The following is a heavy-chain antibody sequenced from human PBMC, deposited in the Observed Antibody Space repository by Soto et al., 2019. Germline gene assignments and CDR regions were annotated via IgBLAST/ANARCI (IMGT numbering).Heavy chain of an antibody. J-gene: IGHJ5*02. V-gene: IGHV1-69*01. D-gene: IGHD6-13*01. CDR2: IIPLFGTT. CDR3: ARGATHGSSWYFWFDP. CDR1: GGTFSTYP. Sequence: QVQLVQSGAEVRMPGSSVKVSCKASGGTFSTYPINWVRQAPGQGLEWMGGIIPLFGTTNYAQKFKGRVTITADESTSTAYMERGSLRAEDAAVYYCARGATHGSSWYFWFDPWGQGTLVTVSS.